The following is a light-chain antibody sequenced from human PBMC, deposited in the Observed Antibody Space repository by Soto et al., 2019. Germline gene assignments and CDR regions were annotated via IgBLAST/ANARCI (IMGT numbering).Light chain of an antibody. CDR3: QQSYSTTWT. V-gene: IGKV1-39*01. J-gene: IGKJ1*01. Sequence: DIQMTQSPSSLSASVGDSVTITCRASQSISSWLAWYQQKPGKAPKLLIYDASSLESGVPSRFSGSGSETDFTLTISSLQPEDFATYSCQQSYSTTWTFGQGTKVDIK. CDR2: DAS. CDR1: QSISSW.